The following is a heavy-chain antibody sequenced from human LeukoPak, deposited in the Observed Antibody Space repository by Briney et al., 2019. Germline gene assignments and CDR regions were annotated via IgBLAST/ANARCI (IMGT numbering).Heavy chain of an antibody. CDR2: TRSDGSNS. CDR1: GFHFSTYD. CDR3: AKTLRYCQGASCYFLDY. D-gene: IGHD2-2*01. V-gene: IGHV3-30*02. Sequence: PGGSLRLSCAASGFHFSTYDLHWVRQPPGKGLEWVAFTRSDGSNSDYLDSVRGRFTLSRDNSKNTLYLQMNSLRIEDTALYYCAKTLRYCQGASCYFLDYWGQGTLVTVSS. J-gene: IGHJ4*02.